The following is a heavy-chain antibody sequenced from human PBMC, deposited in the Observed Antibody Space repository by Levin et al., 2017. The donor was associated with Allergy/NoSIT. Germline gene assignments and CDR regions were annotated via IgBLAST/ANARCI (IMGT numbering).Heavy chain of an antibody. CDR1: GITSSDGW. D-gene: IGHD2-21*02. J-gene: IGHJ4*02. CDR3: VTWSATVNY. CDR2: MKQDGSQK. Sequence: GGSLRLSCAVSGITSSDGWMTWIRQAPGKGLDWVAHMKQDGSQKYYVDSVRGRFTISGDNDKTSVYLQLNNLRAEDTAVYYCVTWSATVNYWGQGSLIAVSS. V-gene: IGHV3-7*01.